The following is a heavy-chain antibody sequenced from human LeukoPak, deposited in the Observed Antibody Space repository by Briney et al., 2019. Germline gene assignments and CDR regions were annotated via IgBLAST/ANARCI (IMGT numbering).Heavy chain of an antibody. CDR2: IYYSGST. D-gene: IGHD3-16*01. V-gene: IGHV4-39*07. CDR1: GGSISSSSYY. CDR3: ARAGPFGGTYFDY. Sequence: SETLSLTCTVSGGSISSSSYYWGWIRQPPGKGLEWIGSIYYSGSTYYNPSLKSRVTISVDTSKNQFSLKLSSVTAADTAVYYCARAGPFGGTYFDYWGQGTLVTVSS. J-gene: IGHJ4*02.